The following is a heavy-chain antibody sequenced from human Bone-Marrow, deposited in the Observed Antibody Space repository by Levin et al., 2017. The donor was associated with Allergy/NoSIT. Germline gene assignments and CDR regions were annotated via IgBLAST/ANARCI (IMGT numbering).Heavy chain of an antibody. V-gene: IGHV3-30*18. Sequence: AGGSLRLSCAASGFTFSSYGMHWVRQAPGKGLEWVAVISYDGSNKYYADSVKGRFTISRDNSKNTLYLQMNSLRAEDTAVYYCAKDGLSGAYSSGWYELAWPEYFQHWGQGTLVTVSS. CDR2: ISYDGSNK. J-gene: IGHJ1*01. CDR3: AKDGLSGAYSSGWYELAWPEYFQH. CDR1: GFTFSSYG. D-gene: IGHD6-19*01.